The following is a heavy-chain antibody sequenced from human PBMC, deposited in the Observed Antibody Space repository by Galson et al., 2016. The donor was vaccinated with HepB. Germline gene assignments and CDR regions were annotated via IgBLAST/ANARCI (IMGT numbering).Heavy chain of an antibody. V-gene: IGHV3-53*01. J-gene: IGHJ6*02. CDR1: GVADNSKY. Sequence: SLRLSCAASGVADNSKYMTWIRQTPGKGLEWVSVIDAGGTTYLSDSVKGRFIISRDTSKNMLYLQMNRLGAEDTAVYYCAIGGGYDPVVGAVDVWGQGTTVTVS. CDR3: AIGGGYDPVVGAVDV. CDR2: IDAGGTT. D-gene: IGHD3-3*01.